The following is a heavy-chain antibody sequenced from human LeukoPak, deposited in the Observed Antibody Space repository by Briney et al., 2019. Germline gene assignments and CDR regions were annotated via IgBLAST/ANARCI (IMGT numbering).Heavy chain of an antibody. V-gene: IGHV4-59*08. CDR2: IYYSGST. CDR3: AAQPVGDGSLAVDY. J-gene: IGHJ4*02. Sequence: SETLSLTCTVSGGSISSYYWSWIRQPPGKGPEWIGYIYYSGSTNYNPSLKSRVTISVDTSKNQFSLKLSSVTAADTAVYYCAAQPVGDGSLAVDYWGQGTLVTVSS. D-gene: IGHD5-24*01. CDR1: GGSISSYY.